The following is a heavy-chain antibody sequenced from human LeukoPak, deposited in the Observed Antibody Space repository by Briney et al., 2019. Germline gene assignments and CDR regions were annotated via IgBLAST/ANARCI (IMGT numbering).Heavy chain of an antibody. J-gene: IGHJ4*02. Sequence: GGSLRLSCAASGFTFSSYWMHWVRQAPGKGLVWVSRINSDGSSTSYADSVKGRFTISRDNAKNTLYLQMNSLRAEDKAVYYCARVGIVAGIDYWGQGTLVTVSS. CDR1: GFTFSSYW. V-gene: IGHV3-74*01. CDR2: INSDGSST. D-gene: IGHD6-19*01. CDR3: ARVGIVAGIDY.